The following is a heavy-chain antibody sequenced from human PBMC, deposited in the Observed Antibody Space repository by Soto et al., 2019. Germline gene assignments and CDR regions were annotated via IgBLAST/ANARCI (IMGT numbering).Heavy chain of an antibody. Sequence: QVQLQESGPGLVKPSQALSVTCAVSGDYIRSRGYYWTWIRQHPGKGMEWIGYIHNTGSTHYNPSLQSRVNISGDTAKNQVSLKLSSVTAAATAVYYCAIGSMTPFGGNIVNYDYYGMAVWGQGTTVTVSS. V-gene: IGHV4-31*11. CDR3: AIGSMTPFGGNIVNYDYYGMAV. J-gene: IGHJ6*02. D-gene: IGHD3-16*02. CDR1: GDYIRSRGYY. CDR2: IHNTGST.